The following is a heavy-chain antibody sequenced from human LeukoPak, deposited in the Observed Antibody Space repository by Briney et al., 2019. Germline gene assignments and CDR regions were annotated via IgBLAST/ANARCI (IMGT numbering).Heavy chain of an antibody. D-gene: IGHD3-10*01. Sequence: GGSLRLSCAASGFIFSYYGFHWVRQAPGKGLEWVSFIRFDGHDKFYAETVKGRFTISKDTSRNTLYLQMNSLRPEDTAVYYCPKDLMRDRWFGESWGQGTLVTVSS. CDR1: GFIFSYYG. J-gene: IGHJ5*02. CDR3: PKDLMRDRWFGES. V-gene: IGHV3-30*02. CDR2: IRFDGHDK.